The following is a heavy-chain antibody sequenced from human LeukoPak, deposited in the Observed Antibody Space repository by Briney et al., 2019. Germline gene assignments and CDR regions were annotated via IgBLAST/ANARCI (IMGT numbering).Heavy chain of an antibody. D-gene: IGHD1-26*01. Sequence: SETLSLTCSVSGATISGGTYYWGWIRQPPGKGLEWIGSIYYTGSTYDNPSLKSCVTISVDTSKNQFSLKLSSVTAADTAVYYCARRGGSGRAFDYWGQGTLVTVSS. CDR3: ARRGGSGRAFDY. CDR1: GATISGGTYY. V-gene: IGHV4-39*01. CDR2: IYYTGST. J-gene: IGHJ4*02.